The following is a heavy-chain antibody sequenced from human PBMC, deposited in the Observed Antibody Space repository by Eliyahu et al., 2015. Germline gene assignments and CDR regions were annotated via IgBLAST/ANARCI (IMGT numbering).Heavy chain of an antibody. D-gene: IGHD4-23*01. CDR3: ALPGVKSRFSY. CDR1: GGSXXGYY. J-gene: IGHJ4*02. Sequence: QVQLQQWGARLLKPSETLSXTXAVXGGSXXGYYWSWIRXPPGKGLEWIGEINXSGSTNYNPSLKSRVTISVDTSKNQFSLKLSSVTAADTAVYYCALPGVKSRFSYWGQGTLVTVSS. V-gene: IGHV4-34*01. CDR2: INXSGST.